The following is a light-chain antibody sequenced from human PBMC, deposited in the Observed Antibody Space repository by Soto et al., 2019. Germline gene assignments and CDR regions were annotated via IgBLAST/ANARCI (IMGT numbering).Light chain of an antibody. CDR1: SSNIGSNT. Sequence: QSVLTQPPSASGTPGQRVTISCSGSSSNIGSNTVNWYQQLPGTAPKLLIYGNNERPSGVPDRFSGSKSGTSGSLAISGLQSEDEADYYCASWDDTLNVAVFGGGTQLT. J-gene: IGLJ7*01. V-gene: IGLV1-44*01. CDR2: GNN. CDR3: ASWDDTLNVAV.